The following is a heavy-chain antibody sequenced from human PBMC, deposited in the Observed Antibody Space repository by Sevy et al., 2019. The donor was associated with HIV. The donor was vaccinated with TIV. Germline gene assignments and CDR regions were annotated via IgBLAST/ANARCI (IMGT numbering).Heavy chain of an antibody. CDR1: GFTFSSYA. D-gene: IGHD3-22*01. CDR3: ARDLEYYDSSGSVDDAFDI. CDR2: ISYDGSNK. J-gene: IGHJ3*02. Sequence: GGALRLSYAASGFTFSSYAMHWVRQAPGKGLEWVAVISYDGSNKYYADSVKGRFTISRDNSKNTLYLQMNGLRAEDTAVYYCARDLEYYDSSGSVDDAFDIWGQGTMVTVSS. V-gene: IGHV3-30-3*01.